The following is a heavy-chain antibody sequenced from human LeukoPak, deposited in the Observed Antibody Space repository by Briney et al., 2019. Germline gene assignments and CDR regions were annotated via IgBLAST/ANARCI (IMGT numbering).Heavy chain of an antibody. V-gene: IGHV1-69*13. J-gene: IGHJ5*02. CDR3: ARAAGFSPSWRNLFDP. D-gene: IGHD2-2*01. Sequence: GASVKVSCKASGGTFSSYAISWVRQAPGQGLEWMGGIIPIFGTANYAQKFQGRVTITADESTSTAYMELSSLRSEDTAVYYCARAAGFSPSWRNLFDPWGQGTLVTVSS. CDR2: IIPIFGTA. CDR1: GGTFSSYA.